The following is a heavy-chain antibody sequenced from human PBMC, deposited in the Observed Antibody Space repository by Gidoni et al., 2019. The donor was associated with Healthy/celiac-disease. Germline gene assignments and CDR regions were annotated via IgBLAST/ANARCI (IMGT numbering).Heavy chain of an antibody. V-gene: IGHV4-39*01. CDR2: IYYSGST. D-gene: IGHD3-22*01. J-gene: IGHJ4*02. Sequence: QLQLQESGPGLVKPSEPLSLTCTVSGGSISSSSYYWGWIRQPPGKGLAWIGSIYYSGSTYYNPSLKSRVTISVDTSKNQFSLKLSSVTAADTAVYYCARRIYYDSSGYYFDYWGQGTLVTVSS. CDR1: GGSISSSSYY. CDR3: ARRIYYDSSGYYFDY.